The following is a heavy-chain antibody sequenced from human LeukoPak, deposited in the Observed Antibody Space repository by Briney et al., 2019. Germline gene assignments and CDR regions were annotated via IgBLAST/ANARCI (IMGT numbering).Heavy chain of an antibody. CDR1: GGSISSSSYY. D-gene: IGHD1-26*01. CDR2: IYYSGST. V-gene: IGHV4-39*01. J-gene: IGHJ4*02. CDR3: ARQGGSYLPGDY. Sequence: SETLSLTCTVSGGSISSSSYYWGWIRQPPGKGLEWIGSIYYSGSTYYNPSLKSRVTISVDTSKNQFSLKLSSVTAADTAVYYCARQGGSYLPGDYWGQGTLVTVSS.